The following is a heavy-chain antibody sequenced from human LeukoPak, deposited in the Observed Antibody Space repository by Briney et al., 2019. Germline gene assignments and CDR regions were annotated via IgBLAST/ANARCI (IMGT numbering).Heavy chain of an antibody. Sequence: SETLSLTCAVYGGSFSGYYWSWIRQPPGKGLEWIGEINHNGSTNYNPSLKSRVTISVDTSKNQFSLKLSSVTAADTAVYYCARARTHYYYYMDVWGKGTTVTVSS. J-gene: IGHJ6*03. CDR2: INHNGST. V-gene: IGHV4-34*01. CDR1: GGSFSGYY. CDR3: ARARTHYYYYMDV.